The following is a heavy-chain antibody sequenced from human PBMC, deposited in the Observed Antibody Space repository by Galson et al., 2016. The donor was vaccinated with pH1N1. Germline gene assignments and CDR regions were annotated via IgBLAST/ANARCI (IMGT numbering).Heavy chain of an antibody. CDR3: ARDVAPPGHYAMDV. CDR2: INPYSGDT. Sequence: SVKVSCKASGYTFTFIGYFIHWVRQAPGQGLEFEWMGRINPYSGDTDFAQNFQGRVTMTRDTSIGTAYMEVSRLTSDDTAIYYCARDVAPPGHYAMDVWGQGTTVTVSS. J-gene: IGHJ6*02. CDR1: GYTFTFIGYF. V-gene: IGHV1-2*06.